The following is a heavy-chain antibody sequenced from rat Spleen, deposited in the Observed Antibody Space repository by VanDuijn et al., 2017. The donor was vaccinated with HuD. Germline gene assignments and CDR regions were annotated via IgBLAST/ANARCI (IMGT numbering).Heavy chain of an antibody. Sequence: EVQLMETGGGLVQPGESLKLSCVASGFTFSGYWMYWIRQAPGEGLEWISSISPDGGSTYYPDSVKGRFTISRNNAENTVYLQMNSLRSEDTATYYCGKDMNYYSTYPFYVMGDWGQGASVTVSS. CDR2: ISPDGGST. CDR1: GFTFSGYW. D-gene: IGHD1-2*01. V-gene: IGHV5-58*01. CDR3: GKDMNYYSTYPFYVMGD. J-gene: IGHJ4*01.